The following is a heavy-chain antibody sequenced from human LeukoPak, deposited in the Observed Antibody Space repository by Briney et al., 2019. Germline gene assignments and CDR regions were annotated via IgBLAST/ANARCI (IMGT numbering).Heavy chain of an antibody. CDR2: IGPGPSHT. V-gene: IGHV3-21*01. CDR3: ARDYVTMAPDY. J-gene: IGHJ4*02. D-gene: IGHD3-10*02. CDR1: GFTLNTYG. Sequence: GGSLRLSCAASGFTLNTYGMNWVRQAPGKGLEWLSYIGPGPSHTYYADSVRGRFVISRDDAKSSLYLQMSSLRAEDTAVYYCARDYVTMAPDYGGLGTLVTVSS.